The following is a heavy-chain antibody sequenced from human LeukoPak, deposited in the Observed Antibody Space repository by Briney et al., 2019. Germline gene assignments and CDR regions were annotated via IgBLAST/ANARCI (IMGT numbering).Heavy chain of an antibody. J-gene: IGHJ3*02. CDR3: ARGGYIGSYSGAFDI. CDR2: LYTGVSA. Sequence: TGGFLRLSCAASGFSVSSNHITWVRQAPGKGLEWVSILYTGVSAYYADSVRGRFTLSRDNSENTVYLQMTSLRAEDTAVYYCARGGYIGSYSGAFDIWGQGTLATVSS. V-gene: IGHV3-53*01. CDR1: GFSVSSNH. D-gene: IGHD2-15*01.